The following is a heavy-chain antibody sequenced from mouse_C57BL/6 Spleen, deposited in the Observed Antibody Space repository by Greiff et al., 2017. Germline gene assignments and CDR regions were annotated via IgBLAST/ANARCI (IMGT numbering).Heavy chain of an antibody. CDR3: ARDGGSSYPYSDV. Sequence: ESGPGLVKPSQSLSLTCSVTGYSITSGYYWNLIRQFPGNKLEWMGYISYDGSTNYNPSLKNRISITPDTSENQFFLKLNSVTTEDTATDNCARDGGSSYPYSDVWGTGTTVTVSS. CDR2: ISYDGST. D-gene: IGHD1-1*01. V-gene: IGHV3-6*01. J-gene: IGHJ1*03. CDR1: GYSITSGYY.